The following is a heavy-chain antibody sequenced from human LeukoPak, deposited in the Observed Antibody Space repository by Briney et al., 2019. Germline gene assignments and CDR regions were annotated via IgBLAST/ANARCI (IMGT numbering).Heavy chain of an antibody. J-gene: IGHJ5*02. V-gene: IGHV3-74*01. CDR3: ARAVYYVIRFDP. Sequence: PGGSLRLSCAASGFTVSSNYMSWVRQAPGKGLVWVSRINSDGSSTSYADSVKGRYTISRDNAKNTLYLQMNSLRAEDTAVYYCARAVYYVIRFDPWGQGTLVTVSS. D-gene: IGHD3-22*01. CDR2: INSDGSST. CDR1: GFTVSSNY.